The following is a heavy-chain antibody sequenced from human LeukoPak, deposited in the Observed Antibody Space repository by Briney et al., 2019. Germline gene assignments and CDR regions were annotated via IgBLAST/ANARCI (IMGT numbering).Heavy chain of an antibody. V-gene: IGHV4-34*01. CDR1: GGSFSGYY. J-gene: IGHJ4*02. D-gene: IGHD2-15*01. Sequence: SETLSLTCAVYGGSFSGYYWSWIRQPPGKGLEWIGEINHSGSTNYNPSLKSRVTISVDTSKNQFSLKLSSVTAADTAVYYCARNSCPSGSCYENRGYFDYWGQGTLVTVSS. CDR3: ARNSCPSGSCYENRGYFDY. CDR2: INHSGST.